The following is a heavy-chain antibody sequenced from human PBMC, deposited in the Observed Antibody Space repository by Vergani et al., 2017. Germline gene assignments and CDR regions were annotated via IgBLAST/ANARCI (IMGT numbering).Heavy chain of an antibody. CDR3: AKGGSYSPCYYYGMDV. V-gene: IGHV3-73*01. CDR1: GFTFSGSA. Sequence: EVQLVESGGGLVQPGGSLKLSCAASGFTFSGSAMHWVRQASGKGLEGGGRIRTKDNSYATAYAASVKGRFTISRDESKNKAYLQMNSLRAEDTAVYYCAKGGSYSPCYYYGMDVWGQGTTVTVSS. CDR2: IRTKDNSYAT. D-gene: IGHD1-26*01. J-gene: IGHJ6*02.